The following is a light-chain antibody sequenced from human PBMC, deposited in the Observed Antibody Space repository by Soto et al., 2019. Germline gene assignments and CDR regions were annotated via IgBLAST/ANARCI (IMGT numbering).Light chain of an antibody. CDR2: QAT. CDR1: QNIRNW. Sequence: DIQMTQSPSTLSASVGDRVTITCRASQNIRNWLAWYQQKSGKAPKLLIYQATVLENGVPSRFSASGSGTEVTLPISILQPDDFSPYYCQYYYSDPTWTFGQGTKVEIK. J-gene: IGKJ1*01. CDR3: QYYYSDPTWT. V-gene: IGKV1-5*03.